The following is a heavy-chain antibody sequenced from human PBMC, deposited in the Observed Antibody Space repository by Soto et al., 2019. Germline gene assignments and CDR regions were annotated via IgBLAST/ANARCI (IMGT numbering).Heavy chain of an antibody. CDR3: TTDDPINRN. CDR2: IKSKVDSATT. V-gene: IGHV3-15*01. CDR1: GFTFSNAW. Sequence: GGSLRLSFAASGFTFSNAWMSWVRQAPGKGLEWVGRIKSKVDSATTDYAAPVKGRFSISRDDSRNTLYLQMNSLKIEDTAVYYCTTDDPINRNWGQGTLVTVSS. J-gene: IGHJ4*02.